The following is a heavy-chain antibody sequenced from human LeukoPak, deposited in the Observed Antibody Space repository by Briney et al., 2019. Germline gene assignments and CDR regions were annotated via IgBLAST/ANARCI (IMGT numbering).Heavy chain of an antibody. D-gene: IGHD6-25*01. CDR2: IIPIFGIP. J-gene: IGHJ6*03. CDR1: GGTFRTFA. CDR3: GLSGNYYYYYMDV. Sequence: SVTVSCKASGGTFRTFAISWVRQAPGQGLEWMGGIIPIFGIPDSAQKFQGRLTITADESTTTAYMELSSLRSDDTAIYYCGLSGNYYYYYMDVWGKGTTVTISS. V-gene: IGHV1-69*01.